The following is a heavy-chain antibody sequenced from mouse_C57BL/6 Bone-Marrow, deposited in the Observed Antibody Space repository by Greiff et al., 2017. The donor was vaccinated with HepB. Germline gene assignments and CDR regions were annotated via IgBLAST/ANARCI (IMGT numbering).Heavy chain of an antibody. J-gene: IGHJ2*01. CDR2: ISDGGSYT. Sequence: SLEWVATISDGGSYTYYPDNVKGRFTISRDNAKNNLYLQMSHLKSEDTAMYYCARDPDYWGQGTTLTVSS. V-gene: IGHV5-4*01. CDR3: ARDPDY.